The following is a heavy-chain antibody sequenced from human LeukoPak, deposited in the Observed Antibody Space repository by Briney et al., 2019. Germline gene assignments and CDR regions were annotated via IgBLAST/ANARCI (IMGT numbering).Heavy chain of an antibody. CDR2: IFYNGNT. CDR3: ARGGYYYLDV. Sequence: SETLSLTCTVSDGSMSPYYWSWIRQSPGKGLEWIAYIFYNGNTKYNPSLWSRVMISIDTSRNQVFLNLNSMTAADTAVYYCARGGYYYLDVWGKGTTVTVSS. V-gene: IGHV4-59*01. J-gene: IGHJ6*03. CDR1: DGSMSPYY.